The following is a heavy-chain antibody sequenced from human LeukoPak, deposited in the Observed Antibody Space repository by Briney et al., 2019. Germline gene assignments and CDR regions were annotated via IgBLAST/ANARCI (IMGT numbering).Heavy chain of an antibody. D-gene: IGHD2/OR15-2a*01. CDR1: GYTFTNYS. CDR2: INLSDGRT. CDR3: MREDVISSHLGKSGPPAS. J-gene: IGHJ5*02. V-gene: IGHV1-46*01. Sequence: ASARVSCKASGYTFTNYSIHWVRQAPGQGQEWMGIINLSDGRTIYAENFQGRITMDTSTSTVFMDLRSLTYEDSAVYYCMREDVISSHLGKSGPPASCGQGSLVAVSS.